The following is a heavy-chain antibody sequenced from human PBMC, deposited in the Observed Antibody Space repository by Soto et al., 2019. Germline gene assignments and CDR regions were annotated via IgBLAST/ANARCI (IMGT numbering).Heavy chain of an antibody. D-gene: IGHD6-6*01. Sequence: GASVKVSCKASGYTFTSYGISWVRQAPGQGLEWMGIINPSGGSTSYAQKFQGRVTMTRDTSTSTVYMELSSLRSEDTAVYYCAREPNIAAFDPWGQGTLVTVSS. CDR1: GYTFTSYG. CDR2: INPSGGST. V-gene: IGHV1-46*01. CDR3: AREPNIAAFDP. J-gene: IGHJ5*02.